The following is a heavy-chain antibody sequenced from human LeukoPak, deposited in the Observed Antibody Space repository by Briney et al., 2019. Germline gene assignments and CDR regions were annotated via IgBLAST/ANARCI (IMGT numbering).Heavy chain of an antibody. D-gene: IGHD2-2*01. J-gene: IGHJ6*03. CDR1: GGTFSSHA. CDR2: IIPISGTA. V-gene: IGHV1-69*05. Sequence: ASVKVSCKASGGTFSSHAIARVRQAPGQGPEWMGGIIPISGTANYAQKFQGRVTITTDESTSTAYMELSSLTSDDTAVYYCARGLQYQLLKALGYYYMDVWGEGTTVTVSS. CDR3: ARGLQYQLLKALGYYYMDV.